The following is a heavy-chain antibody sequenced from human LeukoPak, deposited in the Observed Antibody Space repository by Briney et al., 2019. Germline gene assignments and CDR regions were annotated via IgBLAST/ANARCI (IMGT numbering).Heavy chain of an antibody. D-gene: IGHD3-10*01. CDR3: ARARTVRGVSPFDY. J-gene: IGHJ4*02. CDR2: INHSGST. V-gene: IGHV4-34*01. CDR1: GGSFSGYY. Sequence: PSETLSLTCAVYGGSFSGYYWSWIRQPPGKGLEWIGEINHSGSTNYNPSLKSRVTISVDTSKNQFSLKLSSVTAADTAVYYCARARTVRGVSPFDYWGQGTLVTVSS.